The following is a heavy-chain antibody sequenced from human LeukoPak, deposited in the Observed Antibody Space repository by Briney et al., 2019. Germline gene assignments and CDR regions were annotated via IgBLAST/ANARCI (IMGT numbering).Heavy chain of an antibody. Sequence: SETVPHTCTVSGGSISSSYGSWIRQPPGKGREGIGYIYFSESTNYNPSLKIRVAISVDTPKNQFSLKLSSVTAADTAVYYCARGGSRVGDPSNWFDPWGQGILVTVSS. CDR2: IYFSEST. V-gene: IGHV4-59*08. CDR3: ARGGSRVGDPSNWFDP. CDR1: GGSISSSY. J-gene: IGHJ5*02. D-gene: IGHD1-26*01.